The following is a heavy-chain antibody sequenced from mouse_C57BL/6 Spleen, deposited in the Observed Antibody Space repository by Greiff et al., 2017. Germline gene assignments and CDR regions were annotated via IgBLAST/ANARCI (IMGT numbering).Heavy chain of an antibody. Sequence: DVQLVESGGGLVKPGGSLKLSCAASGFTFSSYAMSWVRQTPEKRLEWVATISDGGSYTYYPDNVKGRFTISRDNAKNNLYLQMSHLKSEDTAMYYCARVDGYSCAYWGQGTLVTVSA. D-gene: IGHD2-3*01. CDR3: ARVDGYSCAY. CDR1: GFTFSSYA. CDR2: ISDGGSYT. V-gene: IGHV5-4*01. J-gene: IGHJ3*01.